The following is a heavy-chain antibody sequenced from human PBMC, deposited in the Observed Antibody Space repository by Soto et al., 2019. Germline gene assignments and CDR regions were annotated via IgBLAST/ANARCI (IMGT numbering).Heavy chain of an antibody. CDR1: GFTFSSYS. CDR2: IRSSSSYI. CDR3: ARDHYYDFWSGYYYYYYGMDV. J-gene: IGHJ6*02. V-gene: IGHV3-21*01. Sequence: EVQLVESGGGLVKPGGSLRLSCAASGFTFSSYSMNWVRQAPGKGLEWVSSIRSSSSYIYYADSVKGRFTISRDNAKNSLYLQMNSLRAEDTAVYYCARDHYYDFWSGYYYYYYGMDVWGQGTTVTVSS. D-gene: IGHD3-3*01.